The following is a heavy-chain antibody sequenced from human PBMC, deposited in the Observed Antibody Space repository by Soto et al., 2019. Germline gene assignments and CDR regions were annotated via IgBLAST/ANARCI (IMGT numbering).Heavy chain of an antibody. D-gene: IGHD3-16*01. CDR3: ETRPAMITFGGVMNDY. V-gene: IGHV3-23*01. Sequence: PRGSLRLSCAASGFTFSSYAMSWVSQAPGKGLEWVSAISGSGGSTYYADSVKGRFTISRDNSKNTLYLQMNSLRAEDTAVYYCETRPAMITFGGVMNDYWGQGTLVTVSS. CDR1: GFTFSSYA. J-gene: IGHJ4*02. CDR2: ISGSGGST.